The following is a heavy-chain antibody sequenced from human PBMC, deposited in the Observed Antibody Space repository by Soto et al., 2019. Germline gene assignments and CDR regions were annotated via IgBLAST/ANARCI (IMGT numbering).Heavy chain of an antibody. Sequence: SETLSLTCVVYGGSFSGYYWNWIRQSPEKGLEWIWEFSHSGSTNYSPSLKSRVTISVDTSKNQISLKLTSVTAADTAVYCCAGGALNNDFWCGPIYGGMDVWGRGTTVTVSS. CDR1: GGSFSGYY. CDR2: FSHSGST. V-gene: IGHV4-34*01. J-gene: IGHJ6*02. CDR3: AGGALNNDFWCGPIYGGMDV. D-gene: IGHD3-3*01.